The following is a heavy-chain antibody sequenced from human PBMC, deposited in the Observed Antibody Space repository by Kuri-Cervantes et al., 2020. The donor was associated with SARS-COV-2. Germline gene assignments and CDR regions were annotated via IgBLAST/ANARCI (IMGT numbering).Heavy chain of an antibody. CDR3: AXXRKXXXYWSXYYKXXSYGTDV. CDR1: GXXXRSXY. CDR2: IESGGSP. D-gene: IGHD3-3*01. Sequence: SXSGXXXRSXYXXWIRQXPGKGLEWIGSIESGGSPNXXPXXRSRVSISLDMSKTQFSLRXTXVTAADTAXXYCAXXRKXXXYWSXYYKXXSYGTDVWGQGTTVTVSS. J-gene: IGHJ6*02. V-gene: IGHV4-59*11.